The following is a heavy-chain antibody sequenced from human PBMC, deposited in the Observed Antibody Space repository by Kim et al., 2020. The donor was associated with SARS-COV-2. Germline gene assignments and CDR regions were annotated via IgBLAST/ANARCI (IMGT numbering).Heavy chain of an antibody. CDR2: VSANGGTT. CDR1: GFTFSSYA. V-gene: IGHV3-64D*08. J-gene: IGHJ4*02. D-gene: IGHD6-19*01. CDR3: VKDEGSGWYRFDY. Sequence: GGSLRLSCSASGFTFSSYAMHWVRQAPGKGLEYVSAVSANGGTTYYADSVKGRFTVSRDNSKNTLYLQMTSLRPEDTAVYYCVKDEGSGWYRFDYWGQGTLVTVSS.